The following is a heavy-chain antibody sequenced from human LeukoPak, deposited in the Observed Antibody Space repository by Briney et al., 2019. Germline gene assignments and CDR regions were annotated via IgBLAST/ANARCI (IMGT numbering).Heavy chain of an antibody. CDR1: GFTFDDSG. D-gene: IGHD6-13*01. J-gene: IGHJ6*03. Sequence: PGGSLRLSCAASGFTFDDSGMSWVRQAPGKGLEWVSGINWDGSSTGYADSVKGRFTISRDNAENSLYLQMNSLRAEDPAVYYCARAAIAAARIYYYMDVWGKGTMVTVSS. CDR2: INWDGSST. V-gene: IGHV3-20*04. CDR3: ARAAIAAARIYYYMDV.